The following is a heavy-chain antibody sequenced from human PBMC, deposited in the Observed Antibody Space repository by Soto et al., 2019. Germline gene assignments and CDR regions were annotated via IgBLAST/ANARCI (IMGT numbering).Heavy chain of an antibody. Sequence: VQLQGSGPGLLKPSQTLSLTCTVSGASVNTGDYYWSYIRQPPGKGLEWLGYIFYSGDTYYNPSLKSRAPISLNTSRNQSSLTPTSVTDADTALYYCVGTGTTDDFWGQGTLVTVSS. CDR1: GASVNTGDYY. D-gene: IGHD1-7*01. J-gene: IGHJ1*01. CDR2: IFYSGDT. V-gene: IGHV4-30-4*01. CDR3: VGTGTTDDF.